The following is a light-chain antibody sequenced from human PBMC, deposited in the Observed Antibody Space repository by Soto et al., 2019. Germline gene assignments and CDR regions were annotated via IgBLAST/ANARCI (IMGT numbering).Light chain of an antibody. CDR2: AVS. J-gene: IGKJ1*01. CDR3: QKYHSAPPT. V-gene: IGKV1-27*01. CDR1: QGISNF. Sequence: DIQLTQSPSSLSASVGDRDTITCRASQGISNFVAWYQQKPGKVPKLLIYAVSTLQSGVPQRFSGSGSGTDFTLSISSLQPEDVGTFYCQKYHSAPPTFGHGTRVEIK.